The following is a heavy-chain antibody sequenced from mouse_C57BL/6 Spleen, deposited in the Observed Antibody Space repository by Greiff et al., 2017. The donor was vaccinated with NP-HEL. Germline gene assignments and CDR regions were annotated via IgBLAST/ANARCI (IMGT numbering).Heavy chain of an antibody. D-gene: IGHD4-1*01. CDR1: GYAFSSSW. J-gene: IGHJ2*01. Sequence: VQRVESGPELVKPGASVKISCKASGYAFSSSWMNWVKQRPGKGLEWIGRIYPGDGDTNYNGKFKGKATLTADKSSSTAYMQLSSLTSEDSAVYVCARDWDGPFDYWGQGTTLTVSS. V-gene: IGHV1-82*01. CDR2: IYPGDGDT. CDR3: ARDWDGPFDY.